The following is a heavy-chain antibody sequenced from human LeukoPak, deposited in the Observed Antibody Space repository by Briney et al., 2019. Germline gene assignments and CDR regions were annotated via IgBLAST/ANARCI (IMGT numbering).Heavy chain of an antibody. Sequence: ASVKVSCKASGYTFTSYDINWVRQATGQGLEWMGWMNPNSGNTGYAQKFQGRVTMTRNTSISTAYMELSSLRSEDTAVYYCASVGSSSWYYFDYWGQGTLVTVSS. J-gene: IGHJ4*02. D-gene: IGHD6-13*01. CDR3: ASVGSSSWYYFDY. V-gene: IGHV1-8*01. CDR1: GYTFTSYD. CDR2: MNPNSGNT.